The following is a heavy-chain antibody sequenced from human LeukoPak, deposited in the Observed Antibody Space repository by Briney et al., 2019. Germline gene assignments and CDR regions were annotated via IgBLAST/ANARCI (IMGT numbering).Heavy chain of an antibody. V-gene: IGHV2-5*02. CDR3: AHRLDLVGNWHSGAFDF. CDR1: GFSLRSSPMG. J-gene: IGHJ3*01. D-gene: IGHD1/OR15-1a*01. Sequence: SGPTLVNPTETLTLTCTFSGFSLRSSPMGVGWIRQPPGKALEWLALIYWDDDKRYRPSLQSGLTITKDTSKNQVVLTMTNMDPVDTATYFCAHRLDLVGNWHSGAFDFWGRGTMVTVSS. CDR2: IYWDDDK.